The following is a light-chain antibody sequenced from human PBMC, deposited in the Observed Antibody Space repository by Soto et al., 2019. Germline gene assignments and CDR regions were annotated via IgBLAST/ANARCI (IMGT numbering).Light chain of an antibody. CDR2: GAS. CDR3: QQYGSSLIT. Sequence: EIVLTQSPGTLSLSPGEIATLSCRASQSVSSSYLAWCHQKPGQAPRLLIYGASSRATGIPDRFSGSGSGTDFTLTISRLEPEDFAFYYCQQYGSSLITFGQGTRLQIK. J-gene: IGKJ5*01. CDR1: QSVSSSY. V-gene: IGKV3-20*01.